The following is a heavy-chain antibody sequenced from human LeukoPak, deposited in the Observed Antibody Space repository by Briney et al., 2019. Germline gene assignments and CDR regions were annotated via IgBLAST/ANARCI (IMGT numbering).Heavy chain of an antibody. CDR2: IYYSGST. J-gene: IGHJ4*02. Sequence: SETLSLTCTVSVGSISSYYWSCIRQPPGKGLEWIGYIYYSGSTNYNPSLKSRVTISVDTSKNQFCLKLSSVTAADTAVYYCARGGPYYDSSGYYRGDYFDYWGQGTLVTVSS. CDR1: VGSISSYY. CDR3: ARGGPYYDSSGYYRGDYFDY. V-gene: IGHV4-59*01. D-gene: IGHD3-22*01.